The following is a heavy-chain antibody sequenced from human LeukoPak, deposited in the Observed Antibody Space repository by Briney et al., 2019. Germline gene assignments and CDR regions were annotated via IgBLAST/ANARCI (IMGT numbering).Heavy chain of an antibody. Sequence: ASVKVSCKASGYTFTGYYMHWVRQAPGQGLEWMGWINPNSGGTNYAQRFQGRVTMTRDTSISTAYMELSRLRSDDTAVYYCATRRAYCGGDCYYGYWGQGTLVTVSS. CDR3: ATRRAYCGGDCYYGY. V-gene: IGHV1-2*02. CDR2: INPNSGGT. D-gene: IGHD2-21*02. CDR1: GYTFTGYY. J-gene: IGHJ4*02.